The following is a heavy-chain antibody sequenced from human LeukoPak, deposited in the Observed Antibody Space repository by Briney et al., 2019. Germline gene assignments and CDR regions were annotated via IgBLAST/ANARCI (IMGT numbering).Heavy chain of an antibody. J-gene: IGHJ5*01. CDR2: IYPGDSDT. Sequence: GESLKISCQGSGYTFTSYWIGWVRQMPVRGLGWMGSIYPGDSDTKYSPSFQGQVTVSVDKSTNTAYLQWTSLKTSDTAMYYCARGDVVRGVSWFDSWGQGALVTVSS. CDR1: GYTFTSYW. CDR3: ARGDVVRGVSWFDS. D-gene: IGHD2-21*02. V-gene: IGHV5-51*01.